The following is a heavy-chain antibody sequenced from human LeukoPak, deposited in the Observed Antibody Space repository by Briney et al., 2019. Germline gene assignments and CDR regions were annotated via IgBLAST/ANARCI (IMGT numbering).Heavy chain of an antibody. Sequence: SETLSLTCSVSGVSISSYYWSWIRQPPGKGLEWIGYIYYSGSTNYNPSLKSRVTISVDTSKNQFSLKLSSVTAADTAVYYCARALYCSSTSCYSGNWFDPWGQGTLVTVSS. CDR3: ARALYCSSTSCYSGNWFDP. J-gene: IGHJ5*02. CDR1: GVSISSYY. V-gene: IGHV4-59*01. D-gene: IGHD2-2*02. CDR2: IYYSGST.